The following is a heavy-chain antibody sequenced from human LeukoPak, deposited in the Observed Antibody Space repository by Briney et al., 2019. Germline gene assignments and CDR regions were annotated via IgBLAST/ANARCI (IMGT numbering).Heavy chain of an antibody. CDR2: TVSRGTT. CDR3: AKCSTSAYTTGWCNWIDP. V-gene: IGHV3-23*01. Sequence: GGSLRLSCVASGFTFTSDAMNWVRQAPGKGLEWVSSTVSRGTTQYADSVKGRFAVSRDTSKNTLYLQMNSLRADDTAVYYCAKCSTSAYTTGWCNWIDPWGQGTLVTVSS. J-gene: IGHJ5*02. D-gene: IGHD6-19*01. CDR1: GFTFTSDA.